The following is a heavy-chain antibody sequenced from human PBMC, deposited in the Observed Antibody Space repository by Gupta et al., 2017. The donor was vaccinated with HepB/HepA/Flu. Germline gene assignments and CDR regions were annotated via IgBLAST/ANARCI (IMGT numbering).Heavy chain of an antibody. CDR3: VRRGIVGDTDWFDP. J-gene: IGHJ5*02. CDR1: SFTFENYA. CDR2: ISDSGAKT. Sequence: EVHLLESGGGLVQPGGSLRLPCAACSFTFENYAMHWVRQAPGKGPELVSSISDSGAKTDYTESVKGRFTISRDNSKNMFFLQMDSLRVEDTAIYYCVRRGIVGDTDWFDPWGQGTLVTVSS. V-gene: IGHV3-23*01. D-gene: IGHD1-26*01.